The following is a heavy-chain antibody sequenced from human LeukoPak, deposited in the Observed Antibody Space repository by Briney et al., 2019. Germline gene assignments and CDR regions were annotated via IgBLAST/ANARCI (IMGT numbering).Heavy chain of an antibody. J-gene: IGHJ4*02. Sequence: GESLKISCQGSGSSFTGYWIGWVRQLPGKGLEWTGIIYPGDSDIRYSPSFQGQVTISADKSISTAYLQWSSLKASGTAMYYCARQFGGNSEFDYWGQGTLVTVSS. V-gene: IGHV5-51*01. CDR1: GSSFTGYW. CDR3: ARQFGGNSEFDY. D-gene: IGHD4-23*01. CDR2: IYPGDSDI.